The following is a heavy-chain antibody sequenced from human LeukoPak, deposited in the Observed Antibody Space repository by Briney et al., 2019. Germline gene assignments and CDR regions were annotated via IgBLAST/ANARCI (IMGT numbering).Heavy chain of an antibody. D-gene: IGHD3-3*02. CDR1: GGSISSYY. Sequence: SETLSLTCTVSGGSISSYYWSWIRQPPGKGLEWIGYIYYSGSTNYNPSLKSRVTIPVDTSKNQFSLKLSTVTAADTAVYYCARLLGGYFDYWGQGTLVTVSS. CDR2: IYYSGST. V-gene: IGHV4-59*08. CDR3: ARLLGGYFDY. J-gene: IGHJ4*02.